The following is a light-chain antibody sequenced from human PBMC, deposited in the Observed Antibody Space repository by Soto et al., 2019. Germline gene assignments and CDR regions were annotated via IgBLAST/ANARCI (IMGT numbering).Light chain of an antibody. J-gene: IGKJ1*01. CDR2: GGS. CDR3: QQYGSSPRT. V-gene: IGKV3-20*01. CDR1: QSVHSNY. Sequence: PGERATLTCKTSQSVHSNYLAWFQQRSGQAPRLLIYGGSSRATGIPDRFSASGSGTDFTLTISRLEPEDFRVYYCQQYGSSPRTFGQGTKVDIK.